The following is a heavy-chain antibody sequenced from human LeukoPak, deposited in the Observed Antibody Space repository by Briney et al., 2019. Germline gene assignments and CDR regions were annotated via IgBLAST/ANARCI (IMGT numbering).Heavy chain of an antibody. J-gene: IGHJ4*02. CDR3: ASGKETVDYGDYTPLGY. CDR2: INPSGGST. V-gene: IGHV1-46*01. CDR1: DYTFTSYG. D-gene: IGHD4-17*01. Sequence: ASVKVSCKASDYTFTSYGISWVRQAPGQGLEWMGIINPSGGSTSYAQKFQGRVTMTRDTSTSTVYMKLSSLRSEDTAVYYCASGKETVDYGDYTPLGYWGQGTLVTVSS.